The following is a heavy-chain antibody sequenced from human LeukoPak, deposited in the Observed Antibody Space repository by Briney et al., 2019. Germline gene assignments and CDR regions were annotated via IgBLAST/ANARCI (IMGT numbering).Heavy chain of an antibody. CDR3: ARGPTVVTPDEAFDI. Sequence: ASVKVSCKASGYTFTSHYMHWVRQAPGQGLEWMGWISAYNGNTNYAQKFQGRVTITADKSTSTAYMELSSLRSEDTAVYYCARGPTVVTPDEAFDIWGQGTMVTVSS. CDR1: GYTFTSHY. CDR2: ISAYNGNT. J-gene: IGHJ3*02. V-gene: IGHV1-18*04. D-gene: IGHD4-23*01.